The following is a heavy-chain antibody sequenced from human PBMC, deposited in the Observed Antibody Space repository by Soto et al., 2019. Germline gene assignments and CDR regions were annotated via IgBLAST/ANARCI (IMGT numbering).Heavy chain of an antibody. CDR3: ARESKRVRAKWFGAHFDY. CDR2: INPSGGST. Sequence: QVQLVQSGAEVKKPGASVKVSCKASGYTFTSYYMHWVRQAPGQGLEWMGIINPSGGSTSYAQKFHGRVTMTRDTSTSTVYMELSSLRSEDTAVYYCARESKRVRAKWFGAHFDYWCQGTLVTVSS. CDR1: GYTFTSYY. J-gene: IGHJ4*02. V-gene: IGHV1-46*01. D-gene: IGHD3-10*01.